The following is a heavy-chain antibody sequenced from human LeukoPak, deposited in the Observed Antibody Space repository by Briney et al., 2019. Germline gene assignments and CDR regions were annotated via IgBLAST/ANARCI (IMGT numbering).Heavy chain of an antibody. Sequence: SETLSLTCAVYGGSFSGYYWSWIRQPPGKGLEWIGEINHSGSTNYNPSLKSRVTISVDTSKNQFTLKLSSVTAADTAVYYCARRKGYYYGSGSYRFYYYYMDVWGKGTTVTVSS. V-gene: IGHV4-34*01. D-gene: IGHD3-10*01. CDR1: GGSFSGYY. CDR3: ARRKGYYYGSGSYRFYYYYMDV. CDR2: INHSGST. J-gene: IGHJ6*03.